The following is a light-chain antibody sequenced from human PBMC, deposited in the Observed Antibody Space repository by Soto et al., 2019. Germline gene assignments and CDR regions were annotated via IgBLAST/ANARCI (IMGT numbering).Light chain of an antibody. J-gene: IGKJ4*01. Sequence: DIQMTQSPSSLSASVGDRVTITCRASQSISIYLNWYQLKPGKAPKLLIYAASTLQSGVPSRFSGSGSGTDFTLTISSLQPEDVATYYCQQLNSYSLTFGGGTKVDIK. CDR3: QQLNSYSLT. CDR2: AAS. CDR1: QSISIY. V-gene: IGKV1-27*01.